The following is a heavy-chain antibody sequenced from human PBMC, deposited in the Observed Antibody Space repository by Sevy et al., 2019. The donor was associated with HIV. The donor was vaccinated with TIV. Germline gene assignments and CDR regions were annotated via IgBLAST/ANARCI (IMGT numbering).Heavy chain of an antibody. J-gene: IGHJ4*02. CDR2: IYYSGST. Sequence: SETLSLTCTVSGGSISSSSYYWGWIRQPPGKGLEWIGSIYYSGSTYYNLSLKSRVTISVDTSKNQFSLKLSSVTAADTAVYYCARPIAAAVASPFDYWGQGTLVTVSS. D-gene: IGHD6-13*01. V-gene: IGHV4-39*01. CDR1: GGSISSSSYY. CDR3: ARPIAAAVASPFDY.